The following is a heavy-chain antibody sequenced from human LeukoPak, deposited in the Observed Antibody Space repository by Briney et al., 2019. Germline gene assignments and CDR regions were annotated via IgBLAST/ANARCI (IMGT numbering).Heavy chain of an antibody. J-gene: IGHJ4*02. Sequence: GGSLRLSCAASGFTFSDYQMSWIRQAPGKGLEWVSYISSGSSYTNYADSVKGRFTISRDNSKNSLYLQMNSLRAEDTAVYYCARLRLPVGPFDYWGQGTLVTASS. CDR2: ISSGSSYT. CDR3: ARLRLPVGPFDY. V-gene: IGHV3-11*06. CDR1: GFTFSDYQ.